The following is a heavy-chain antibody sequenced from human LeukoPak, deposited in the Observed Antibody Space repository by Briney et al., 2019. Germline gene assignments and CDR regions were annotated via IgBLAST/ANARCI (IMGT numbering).Heavy chain of an antibody. CDR3: ARDRDRSGSPTYDY. CDR1: GGSISSSSYY. D-gene: IGHD1-26*01. J-gene: IGHJ4*02. Sequence: SETLSLTCTVSGGSISSSSYYWGWIRQPPGKGLEWIGSIYYSGSTYYNPSLKSRVTISVDTSKNQFSLKLSSVTAADTAVYYCARDRDRSGSPTYDYWGQGALVTVSS. CDR2: IYYSGST. V-gene: IGHV4-39*07.